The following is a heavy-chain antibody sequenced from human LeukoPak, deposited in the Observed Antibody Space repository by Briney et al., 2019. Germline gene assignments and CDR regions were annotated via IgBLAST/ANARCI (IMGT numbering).Heavy chain of an antibody. CDR1: GFTFSSYW. Sequence: GGSLRLSCAASGFTFSSYWMSWVRQAPGKGLEWVANIKQDGSEKYYVDSVKGRFTISRDNAKNSLYLQMNSLRAEDTAVYYCARDEAAIVVVPAAIDEWFDPWGQGTLVTVSS. J-gene: IGHJ5*02. CDR2: IKQDGSEK. V-gene: IGHV3-7*01. D-gene: IGHD2-2*02. CDR3: ARDEAAIVVVPAAIDEWFDP.